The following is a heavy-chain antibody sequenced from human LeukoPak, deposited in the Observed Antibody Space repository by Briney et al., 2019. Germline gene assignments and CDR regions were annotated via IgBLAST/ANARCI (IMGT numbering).Heavy chain of an antibody. CDR1: GGSMSSSSYY. CDR3: ARRTRVETTDY. D-gene: IGHD1-26*01. J-gene: IGHJ4*02. Sequence: PSETPSLTCTVSGGSMSSSSYYWGWIRQPPGKGLEWIGSIYYSRRTHYDPSLNSRATISVDKSKKQISLKLSSETAADTAVYYCARRTRVETTDYWGQGTLVTVSS. V-gene: IGHV4-39*01. CDR2: IYYSRRT.